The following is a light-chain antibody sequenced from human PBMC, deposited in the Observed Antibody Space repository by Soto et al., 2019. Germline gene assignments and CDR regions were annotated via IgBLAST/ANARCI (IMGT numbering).Light chain of an antibody. CDR2: DVS. CDR1: SSDVGTYNF. J-gene: IGLJ2*01. Sequence: QSVLTQPASVSGSPGQSITISCTGTSSDVGTYNFVSWYRQHPGKAPKLMIYDVSNRPSGVSDRFSGSKSGSTASLTISGLQAEDEADYYCSSYRSSGTVVFGGGTKLTVL. V-gene: IGLV2-14*01. CDR3: SSYRSSGTVV.